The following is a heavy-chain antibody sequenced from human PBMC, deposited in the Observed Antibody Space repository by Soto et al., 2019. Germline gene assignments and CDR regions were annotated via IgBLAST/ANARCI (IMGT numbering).Heavy chain of an antibody. CDR3: ARAVTNREYSSSPLGSLYYGMDV. CDR2: IGTAGDT. Sequence: GGSLRLSCAASGFTFSSYDMHWVRQATGKGLEWVSAIGTAGDTYYPGSVKGRFTISRENAKNSLYLQMNSLRAEDTAVYYCARAVTNREYSSSPLGSLYYGMDVWGQGTTVTVSS. D-gene: IGHD6-6*01. CDR1: GFTFSSYD. J-gene: IGHJ6*02. V-gene: IGHV3-13*01.